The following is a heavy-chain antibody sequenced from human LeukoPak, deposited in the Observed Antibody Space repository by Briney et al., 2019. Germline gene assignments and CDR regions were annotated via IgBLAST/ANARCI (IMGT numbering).Heavy chain of an antibody. J-gene: IGHJ4*02. CDR2: IYSGGST. CDR3: ARGGIAAAVARVDY. V-gene: IGHV3-66*01. Sequence: GGSLRLSCAASGFTVSSNYMSWVRQAPGKGLEWVSVIYSGGSTYYADSVKGRFTISRDNAKNSLYLQMNSLRAEDTAVYYCARGGIAAAVARVDYWGQGTLVTVSS. CDR1: GFTVSSNY. D-gene: IGHD6-13*01.